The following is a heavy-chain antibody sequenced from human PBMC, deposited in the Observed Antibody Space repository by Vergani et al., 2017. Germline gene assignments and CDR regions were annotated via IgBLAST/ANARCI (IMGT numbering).Heavy chain of an antibody. CDR1: GFTFSSYC. D-gene: IGHD3-10*01. V-gene: IGHV3-30*18. CDR2: ISYDGSNK. J-gene: IGHJ3*02. CDR3: AKVRYRGVARDAFDI. Sequence: QVQLVESGGGVVQPGRSLRLSCAASGFTFSSYCMHWVRQAPGKGLEWVAVISYDGSNKYYADSVKGRFTISRDNSKNTLYLQMNSLRAEDTAVYYCAKVRYRGVARDAFDIWGQGTMVTVSS.